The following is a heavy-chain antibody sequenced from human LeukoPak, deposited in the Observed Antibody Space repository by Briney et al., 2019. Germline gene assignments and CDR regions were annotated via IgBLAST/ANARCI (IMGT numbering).Heavy chain of an antibody. D-gene: IGHD5-12*01. J-gene: IGHJ4*02. CDR3: AKDRYSGYDYFDY. CDR2: IRYDGSNK. V-gene: IGHV3-30*02. Sequence: PGGSLRLSCAASGFTFSSYGMHWVRQAPGKGLEWVAFIRYDGSNKYYADSVKGRFTISRDNSKNTLYLQMNSLRAEDTAVYYCAKDRYSGYDYFDYWGQGTLVTVSS. CDR1: GFTFSSYG.